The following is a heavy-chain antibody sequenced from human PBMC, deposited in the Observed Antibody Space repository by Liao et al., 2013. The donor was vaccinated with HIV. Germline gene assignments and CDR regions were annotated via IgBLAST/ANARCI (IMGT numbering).Heavy chain of an antibody. Sequence: QLQLQESGPGLVKPSETLSLICTVSGGSVSSSNYYWGWIRQTPGKGLEWIGSIYYSGSTYHNPSLKSRVSMSVDSSKNQFSLKMTSVTAADAAVYYCARRIVAAATRGAGAFDVWGQGTTVTVSS. CDR2: IYYSGST. CDR1: GGSVSSSNYY. CDR3: ARRIVAAATRGAGAFDV. V-gene: IGHV4-39*07. J-gene: IGHJ3*01. D-gene: IGHD2-2*01.